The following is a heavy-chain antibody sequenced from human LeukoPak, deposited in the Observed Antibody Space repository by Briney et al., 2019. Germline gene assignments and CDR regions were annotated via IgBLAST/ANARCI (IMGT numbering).Heavy chain of an antibody. CDR2: ISGSGGST. CDR3: AKEEIQLWATLDY. Sequence: GGSLRLSCAASGFTFSTYAMIWVRQAPGNGLEWVSGISGSGGSTYYADSVKGRFTISRDNSKNTLYLQMNSLRAEDTAVYYCAKEEIQLWATLDYWGQGTLVTVSS. J-gene: IGHJ4*02. V-gene: IGHV3-23*01. CDR1: GFTFSTYA. D-gene: IGHD5-18*01.